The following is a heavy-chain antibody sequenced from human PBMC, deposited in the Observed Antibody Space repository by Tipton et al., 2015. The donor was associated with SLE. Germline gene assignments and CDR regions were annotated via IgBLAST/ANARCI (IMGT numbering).Heavy chain of an antibody. Sequence: SLRLSCAASGFTFSSYGMSWVRQAPGKGLEWVSGISGSGANTYYADSVKGRFTISRDNSKRTLNLQMNSLRAEDTAVYYCARYFPAGLYSSGWSWGQGTLVTVSS. CDR2: ISGSGANT. CDR1: GFTFSSYG. V-gene: IGHV3-23*01. CDR3: ARYFPAGLYSSGWS. D-gene: IGHD6-19*01. J-gene: IGHJ5*02.